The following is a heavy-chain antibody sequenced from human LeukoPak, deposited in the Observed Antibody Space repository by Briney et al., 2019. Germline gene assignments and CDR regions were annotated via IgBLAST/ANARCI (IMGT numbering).Heavy chain of an antibody. J-gene: IGHJ6*02. Sequence: SETLSLTCTVSGGSISRYYWSWIRQPPGKGLEWIGYIYYSGSTNYNPSLKSRVTISVDTSKNQFSLKLSSVTAADTAVYYCARARYYYDSSGYYDMDVWGQGTTVTVSS. CDR3: ARARYYYDSSGYYDMDV. D-gene: IGHD3-22*01. CDR1: GGSISRYY. V-gene: IGHV4-59*01. CDR2: IYYSGST.